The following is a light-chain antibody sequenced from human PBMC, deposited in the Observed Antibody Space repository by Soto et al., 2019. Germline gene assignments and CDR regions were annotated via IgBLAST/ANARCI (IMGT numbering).Light chain of an antibody. Sequence: QSALTQPPSVSGAPGQRVTISCTGSSSNIGAGYDVHWYQQLPGTAPKLLIYGNSNRPSGVPDRFSGSKSGTSASLAIPGLQAEDEADYYCQSYDSSLSGSWVFGGGTQLTVL. CDR1: SSNIGAGYD. J-gene: IGLJ3*02. V-gene: IGLV1-40*01. CDR3: QSYDSSLSGSWV. CDR2: GNS.